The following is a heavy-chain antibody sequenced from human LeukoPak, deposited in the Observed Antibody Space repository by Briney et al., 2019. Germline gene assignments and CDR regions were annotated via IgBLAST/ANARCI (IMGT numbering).Heavy chain of an antibody. V-gene: IGHV1-2*06. CDR3: ARGISGSFDI. D-gene: IGHD2-21*01. Sequence: ASVKVSCKPPGYIFTAYHLHWVRQAPGQGLEWMGRIIPNSGATNYAQNFQGRVTMTRDTSISTAYMELSRLSPDDTAVYYCARGISGSFDIWGQGTKVTVSS. J-gene: IGHJ3*02. CDR2: IIPNSGAT. CDR1: GYIFTAYH.